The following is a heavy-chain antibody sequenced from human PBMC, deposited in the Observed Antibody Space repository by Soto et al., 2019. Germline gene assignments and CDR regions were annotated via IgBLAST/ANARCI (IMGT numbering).Heavy chain of an antibody. V-gene: IGHV4-59*12. CDR3: VRDSASPH. D-gene: IGHD3-10*01. J-gene: IGHJ4*02. CDR2: IYHSGST. Sequence: SETLSLTCTVSGGSIISYYWSWIRQPPGKGLEWIGHIYHSGSTYYNPSLKSRVTLSVDRPNNQVSLNLTSVTAADTAVYYCVRDSASPHCVQATLVTVS. CDR1: GGSIISYY.